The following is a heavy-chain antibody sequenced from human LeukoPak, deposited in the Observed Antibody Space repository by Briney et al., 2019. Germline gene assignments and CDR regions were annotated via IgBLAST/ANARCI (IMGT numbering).Heavy chain of an antibody. Sequence: SKMLSLTCTVSGGSSSSDYWSWIRQPPRGGLEWVGYIYYSGSTNYNPSLKRRVTISLDTSKSQFSLKLRSVTAADTAVYYCARSGLDSRYYFGMDVWGQGTTVTVSS. CDR2: IYYSGST. CDR3: ARSGLDSRYYFGMDV. D-gene: IGHD5-12*01. J-gene: IGHJ6*02. CDR1: GGSSSSDY. V-gene: IGHV4-59*01.